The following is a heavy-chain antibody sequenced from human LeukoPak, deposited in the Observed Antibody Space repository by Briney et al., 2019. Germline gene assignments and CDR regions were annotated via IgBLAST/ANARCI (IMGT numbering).Heavy chain of an antibody. CDR3: ARDHRSGSYYNRQGWFDP. V-gene: IGHV4-34*01. D-gene: IGHD3-10*01. CDR2: INHSGST. J-gene: IGHJ5*02. Sequence: SETLSLTCAVYGGSFSGYYWSWIRQPPGKGLEWIGEINHSGSTNYNPSLKRRVTISVDTSKNQFSLKLSSVTAADTAVYYCARDHRSGSYYNRQGWFDPWGQGTLVTVSS. CDR1: GGSFSGYY.